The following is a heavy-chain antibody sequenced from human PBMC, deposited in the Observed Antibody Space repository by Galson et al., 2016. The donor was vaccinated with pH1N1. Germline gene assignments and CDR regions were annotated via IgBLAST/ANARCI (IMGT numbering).Heavy chain of an antibody. V-gene: IGHV3-21*01. J-gene: IGHJ4*02. D-gene: IGHD6-19*01. CDR1: GLTFSRYG. CDR3: ARGKRSIGWTTVDY. CDR2: ISSSTSYK. Sequence: SLRLSCAASGLTFSRYGMNWVRQAPGKGLEWVSSISSSTSYKYYADSVKGRFTISRDNAKNSLYLQMNSLRAEDTAVYYCARGKRSIGWTTVDYWGQGTLVSVSS.